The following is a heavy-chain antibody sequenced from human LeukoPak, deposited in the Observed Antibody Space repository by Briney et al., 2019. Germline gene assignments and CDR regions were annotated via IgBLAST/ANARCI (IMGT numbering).Heavy chain of an antibody. Sequence: GGTLRLSCAASGFTFSDYWMLWVRQAPGKGPEWVANLRDDGSEKNYVDSVKGRFTISRDNAQMSLYLQMSSLRVDDTAVYYCATDRKAGSWDPRFNYGGQGTLVTVSS. D-gene: IGHD1-14*01. CDR1: GFTFSDYW. V-gene: IGHV3-7*04. CDR2: LRDDGSEK. CDR3: ATDRKAGSWDPRFNY. J-gene: IGHJ4*02.